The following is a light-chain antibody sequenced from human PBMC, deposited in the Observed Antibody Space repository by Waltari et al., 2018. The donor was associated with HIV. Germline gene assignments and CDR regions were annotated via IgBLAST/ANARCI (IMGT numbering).Light chain of an antibody. J-gene: IGLJ3*02. CDR1: SSNIGSTT. Sequence: QSVLTQPPSASGTPGQRVTIPCSGSSSNIGSTTVNCYQQLPGTAPKLLIYSNNQRPSGVPDRFSGSKSGTSASLAISGLQSEDEADYYCAAWDDSLNAPVFGGGTKLTVL. CDR3: AAWDDSLNAPV. V-gene: IGLV1-44*01. CDR2: SNN.